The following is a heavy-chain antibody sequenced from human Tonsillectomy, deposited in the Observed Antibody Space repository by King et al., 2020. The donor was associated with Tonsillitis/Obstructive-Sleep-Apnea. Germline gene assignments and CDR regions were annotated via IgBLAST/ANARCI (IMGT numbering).Heavy chain of an antibody. V-gene: IGHV3-21*01. J-gene: IGHJ6*02. CDR3: AGYGIAATNYYYYGMDV. CDR1: GFTFSSYS. D-gene: IGHD2-15*01. CDR2: ISSSSSYI. Sequence: VQLVESGGGLVKPGGSLRLSCAASGFTFSSYSMNWVRQAPGKGLEWVSSISSSSSYIYYADSVKGRVTISRDNAKNSLFLQKNSLRDEDTAVFYCAGYGIAATNYYYYGMDVLGQGTTVTVSS.